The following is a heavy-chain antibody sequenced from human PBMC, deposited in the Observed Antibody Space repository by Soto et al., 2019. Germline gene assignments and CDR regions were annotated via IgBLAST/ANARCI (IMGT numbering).Heavy chain of an antibody. CDR1: GGSISSGGYY. D-gene: IGHD2-2*01. J-gene: IGHJ4*02. CDR3: ARVQHHDRKTLEFDY. CDR2: IYYSGST. V-gene: IGHV4-31*03. Sequence: QVQLQESGPGLVKPSQTLSLTCTVSGGSISSGGYYWSWIRQHPGKGLEWIGYIYYSGSTYYNPSLKSRVTISVDTSKNQCSLKLSSVTAADTAVSYCARVQHHDRKTLEFDYWGQGTLVTVSS.